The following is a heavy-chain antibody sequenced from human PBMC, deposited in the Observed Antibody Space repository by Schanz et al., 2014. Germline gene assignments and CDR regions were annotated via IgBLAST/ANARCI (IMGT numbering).Heavy chain of an antibody. CDR1: GFTFNNYA. J-gene: IGHJ6*02. CDR2: ISHDGVDK. V-gene: IGHV3-30*14. CDR3: ARERSASYFHYGMDV. D-gene: IGHD3-3*01. Sequence: QVQLVESGRGVAQPGRSLRLSCEASGFTFNNYAMHWVRQAPGKGLEWVAVISHDGVDKYHAASVQGRFTISRDISKNTLFLQMNSLRAEDTAVYYCARERSASYFHYGMDVWGQGTTVTVFS.